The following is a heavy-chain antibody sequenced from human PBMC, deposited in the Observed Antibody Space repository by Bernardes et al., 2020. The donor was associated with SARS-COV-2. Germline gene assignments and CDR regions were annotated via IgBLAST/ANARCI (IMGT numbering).Heavy chain of an antibody. D-gene: IGHD6-19*01. V-gene: IGHV4-39*01. CDR3: ARLSEMAAIPNY. Sequence: SETLSLTCTVSGGSISSINYYWGWLRQPPGKGLEWIGSIYYVGSTNYQPSLRSRVTMSVDTSKNQFSLKMNSLTAADTAVYYCARLSEMAAIPNYWGQGTLVTVSS. CDR1: GGSISSINYY. CDR2: IYYVGST. J-gene: IGHJ4*02.